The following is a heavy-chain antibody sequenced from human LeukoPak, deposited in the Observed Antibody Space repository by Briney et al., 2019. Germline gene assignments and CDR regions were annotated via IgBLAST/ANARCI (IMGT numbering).Heavy chain of an antibody. Sequence: GRSLRLSCAASGFTFSSYAMHWVRQAPGKGLEWVAVISYDGSNKYYADSVKGRFTISRDNSKNTLYLQMNSLRAEDTAVYYCASTMVRGKNYSGMDVWGQGTTVTVSS. V-gene: IGHV3-30*04. CDR3: ASTMVRGKNYSGMDV. CDR1: GFTFSSYA. CDR2: ISYDGSNK. J-gene: IGHJ6*02. D-gene: IGHD3-10*01.